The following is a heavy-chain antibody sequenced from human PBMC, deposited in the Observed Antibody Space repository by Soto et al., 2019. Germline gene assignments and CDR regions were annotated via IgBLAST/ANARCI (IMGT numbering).Heavy chain of an antibody. CDR1: GGTFSSYA. Sequence: QVQLVQSGAEVKKPGSSVKVSCKASGGTFSSYAISWVRQAPGQGLEWMGGIIPIFGTANYAQKFQGRVTITADESTSTAYMELSSLRSEDTAVYYCARATYYDFWSGLNGFDPWGQGTLVTVSS. CDR3: ARATYYDFWSGLNGFDP. CDR2: IIPIFGTA. J-gene: IGHJ5*02. D-gene: IGHD3-3*01. V-gene: IGHV1-69*01.